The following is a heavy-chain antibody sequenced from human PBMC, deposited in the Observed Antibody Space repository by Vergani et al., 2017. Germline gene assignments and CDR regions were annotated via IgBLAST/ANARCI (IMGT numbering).Heavy chain of an antibody. CDR3: ARSYCGGDCYLYNXFDP. V-gene: IGHV4-38-2*02. Sequence: QVQLQESGPGLVKPSETLSLTCTVSGYSISSGYYWGWIRQPPGKGLEWIGSIYHSGSTYYNPSLKSRVTISVDTSKNQFSLKLSSVTAADTAMYYCARSYCGGDCYLYNXFDPWGQGTLVTVSS. D-gene: IGHD2-21*02. J-gene: IGHJ5*02. CDR1: GYSISSGYY. CDR2: IYHSGST.